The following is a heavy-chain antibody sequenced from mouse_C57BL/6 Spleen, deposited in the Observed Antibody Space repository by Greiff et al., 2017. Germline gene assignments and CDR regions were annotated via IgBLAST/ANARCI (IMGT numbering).Heavy chain of an antibody. V-gene: IGHV3-6*01. J-gene: IGHJ1*03. D-gene: IGHD1-1*01. CDR3: ARGDYGSSYVRYFDV. CDR1: GYSITSGYY. CDR2: IRYDGSN. Sequence: EVQLVESGPGLVKPSQSLSLTCSVTGYSITSGYYWNWIRQFPGNKLEWMGYIRYDGSNNYNPSLKNRISITRDTSKNQFFLKLNSVTTEDTATYYCARGDYGSSYVRYFDVWGTGTTVTVSS.